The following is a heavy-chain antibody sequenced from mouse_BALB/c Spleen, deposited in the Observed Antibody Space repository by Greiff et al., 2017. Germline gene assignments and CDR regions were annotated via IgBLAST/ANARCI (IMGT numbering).Heavy chain of an antibody. V-gene: IGHV7-3*02. CDR1: GFTFTDYY. Sequence: EVQRVESGGGLVQPGGSLRLSCATSGFTFTDYYMSWVRQPPGKALEWLGFIRNKANGYTTEYSASVKGRFTISRDNSQSILYLQMNTLRAEDSATYYCARERGSTGYFDVWGAGTTVTVSS. D-gene: IGHD1-1*01. J-gene: IGHJ1*01. CDR3: ARERGSTGYFDV. CDR2: IRNKANGYTT.